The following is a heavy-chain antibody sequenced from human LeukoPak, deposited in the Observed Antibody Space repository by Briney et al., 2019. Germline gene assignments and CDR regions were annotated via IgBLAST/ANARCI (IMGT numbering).Heavy chain of an antibody. CDR3: ARGAFGAAASFDP. Sequence: GGSLRLSCAASGFTFSSYGMHWVRQAPGKGLEWVAIIYYDGSNKYYADSVKGRFTISRDNSKNTVFLQMNSLRAEGTAVYYCARGAFGAAASFDPWGQGTLVIVSS. D-gene: IGHD6-13*01. CDR2: IYYDGSNK. CDR1: GFTFSSYG. V-gene: IGHV3-30*12. J-gene: IGHJ5*02.